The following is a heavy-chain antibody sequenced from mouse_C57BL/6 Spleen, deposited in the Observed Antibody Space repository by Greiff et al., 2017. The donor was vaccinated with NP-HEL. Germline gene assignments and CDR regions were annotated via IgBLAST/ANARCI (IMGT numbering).Heavy chain of an antibody. J-gene: IGHJ2*01. CDR3: ARRSLYGTLFDY. Sequence: EVKLQESGGGLVKPGGSLKLSCAASGFTFSDYGMHWVRQAPEKGLEWVAYISSGSSTLSYADAVNGRFTICRENAKNTLFLQMTSLGSEDTAMYYCARRSLYGTLFDYWGQGTTLTVSS. D-gene: IGHD2-1*01. V-gene: IGHV5-17*01. CDR1: GFTFSDYG. CDR2: ISSGSSTL.